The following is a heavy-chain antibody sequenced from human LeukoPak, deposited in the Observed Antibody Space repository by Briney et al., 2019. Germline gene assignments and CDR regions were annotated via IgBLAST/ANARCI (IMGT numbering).Heavy chain of an antibody. V-gene: IGHV3-53*01. J-gene: IGHJ3*02. D-gene: IGHD5-18*01. CDR2: IYSGGST. CDR1: GFTVSSNY. Sequence: GGSLRLSCAASGFTVSSNYMSWVRQAPGKGLEWVSVIYSGGSTYYADSVKGRFTISRDNSKNTLYLRMNSLRAEDTAVYYCASSIQLWSLGAFDIWGQGTMVTVSS. CDR3: ASSIQLWSLGAFDI.